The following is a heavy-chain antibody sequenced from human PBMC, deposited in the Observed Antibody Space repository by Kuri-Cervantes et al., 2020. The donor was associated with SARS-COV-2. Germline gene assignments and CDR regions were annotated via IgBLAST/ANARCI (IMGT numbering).Heavy chain of an antibody. CDR1: GFTFSGYA. J-gene: IGHJ3*02. CDR3: ARGASREKAPVRAFDI. Sequence: GGSLRLSCAASGFTFSGYAMHWVRQAPGKGLEWVAVISYDGSNKYYADSVKGRFTISRDNSKNTLYLQMNSLRAEDTAVYYCARGASREKAPVRAFDIWGQGTMVTVSS. CDR2: ISYDGSNK. D-gene: IGHD1-26*01. V-gene: IGHV3-30-3*01.